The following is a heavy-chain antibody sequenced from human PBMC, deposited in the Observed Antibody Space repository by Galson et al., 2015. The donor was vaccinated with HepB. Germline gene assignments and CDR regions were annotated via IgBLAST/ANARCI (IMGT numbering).Heavy chain of an antibody. J-gene: IGHJ6*03. V-gene: IGHV5-51*03. CDR2: IYPGDSDT. CDR3: ARLARISSSGAHYYYYYYMDV. CDR1: GYSFTSYW. Sequence: QSGAEVKKPGESLKISCKGSGYSFTSYWIGWVRQMPGKGLEWMGIIYPGDSDTRYSPSFQGQVTISADKSISTAYLQWSSLKASDTAMYYCARLARISSSGAHYYYYYYMDVWGKGTTVTVSS. D-gene: IGHD6-13*01.